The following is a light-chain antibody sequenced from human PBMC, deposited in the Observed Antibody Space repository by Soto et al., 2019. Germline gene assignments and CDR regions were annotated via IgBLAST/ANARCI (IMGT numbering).Light chain of an antibody. J-gene: IGKJ1*01. CDR1: QSAYSSY. CDR2: GAS. Sequence: PGDRATLSCRSSQSAYSSYLSWYQQKPGQAPRLLIYGASNRATGIPDRFSGSGSGTDFTLTISGLEPEDFAVYYCLQYNDWPPWTFGQGTKVDIK. CDR3: LQYNDWPPWT. V-gene: IGKV3-20*01.